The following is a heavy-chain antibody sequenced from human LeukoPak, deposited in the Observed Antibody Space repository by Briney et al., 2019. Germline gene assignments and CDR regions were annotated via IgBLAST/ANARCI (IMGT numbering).Heavy chain of an antibody. CDR1: GFTLTSYN. V-gene: IGHV3-21*01. D-gene: IGHD1-26*01. CDR3: ASGWELLAAPFDY. CDR2: ITSSSDYI. J-gene: IGHJ4*02. Sequence: GGSLRLSCAASGFTLTSYNMNWVRQAPGKGLEWVSSITSSSDYIYYADSVKGRFTVSRDNAKNSLYLQMNSLRAEDTAVYYCASGWELLAAPFDYWGQGTLVTVSS.